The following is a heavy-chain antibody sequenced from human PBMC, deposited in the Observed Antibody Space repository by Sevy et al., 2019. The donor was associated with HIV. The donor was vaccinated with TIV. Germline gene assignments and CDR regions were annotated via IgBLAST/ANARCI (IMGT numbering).Heavy chain of an antibody. CDR1: GFTFSSYS. CDR2: ISSSSSYI. Sequence: GGSLRLSCAASGFTFSSYSMNWVRQAPGKGLEWVSSISSSSSYIYYADSVKGRFTISRVNAKNSLYLQMNSLRAEDTAVYYCARDGGGAAAGTNFDYWGQGTLVTVSS. D-gene: IGHD6-13*01. J-gene: IGHJ4*02. V-gene: IGHV3-21*01. CDR3: ARDGGGAAAGTNFDY.